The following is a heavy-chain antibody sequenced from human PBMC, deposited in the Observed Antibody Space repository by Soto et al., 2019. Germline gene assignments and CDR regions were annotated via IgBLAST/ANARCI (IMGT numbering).Heavy chain of an antibody. J-gene: IGHJ6*03. CDR1: GGSISSYY. Sequence: SETLSLTCTVSGGSISSYYWSWIRQPPGKGLEWIGYIYYSGSTNYNPSLKSRVTISVDTSKNQFSLKLSSVTAADTAVYYCARRLAAAGTSWYYYYYMDVWGKGTTVTVSS. CDR2: IYYSGST. CDR3: ARRLAAAGTSWYYYYYMDV. D-gene: IGHD6-13*01. V-gene: IGHV4-59*08.